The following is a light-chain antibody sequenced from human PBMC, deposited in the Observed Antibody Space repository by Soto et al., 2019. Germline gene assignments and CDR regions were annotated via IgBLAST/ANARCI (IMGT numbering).Light chain of an antibody. CDR1: QSVSSSY. CDR2: TLS. CDR3: MQRLEFPWT. V-gene: IGKV2-40*01. J-gene: IGKJ1*01. Sequence: EIVLTQSPGTLSLSPVERATLSCRASQSVSSSYLAWYLQKPGQSPQLLIYTLSYRASGVPDRFSGSGSGTDFTLKISRVEAEDVGVYYCMQRLEFPWTFGQGTKVDIK.